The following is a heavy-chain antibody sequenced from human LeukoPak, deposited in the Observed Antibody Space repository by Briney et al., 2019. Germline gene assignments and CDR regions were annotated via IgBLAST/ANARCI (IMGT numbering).Heavy chain of an antibody. CDR3: TTGPRQQNTNYFDY. V-gene: IGHV3-15*01. J-gene: IGHJ4*01. Sequence: GGSLRLSCAASGFTFSNAWMSWVRQAPGKGLEWVGRIKSKTDGGTTDYAAPVKGRFTISRDDSKNTLYLQMNSLKTEDTAVYYCTTGPRQQNTNYFDYWGRGTLVTVSS. D-gene: IGHD6-13*01. CDR1: GFTFSNAW. CDR2: IKSKTDGGTT.